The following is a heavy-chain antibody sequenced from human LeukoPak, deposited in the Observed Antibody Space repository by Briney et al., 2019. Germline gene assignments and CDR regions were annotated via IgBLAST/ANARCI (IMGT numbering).Heavy chain of an antibody. J-gene: IGHJ1*01. D-gene: IGHD3-10*01. CDR2: IYSGGST. Sequence: GGSLRLSCAASGFTVSSNYMSWVRQAPGKGLEWVSVIYSGGSTYYADSVKGRFTISRDNSKNTLYLQMNSLRAEDTAVYYCAREVAPGEDFQHWGQGTLVTVSS. CDR1: GFTVSSNY. V-gene: IGHV3-53*01. CDR3: AREVAPGEDFQH.